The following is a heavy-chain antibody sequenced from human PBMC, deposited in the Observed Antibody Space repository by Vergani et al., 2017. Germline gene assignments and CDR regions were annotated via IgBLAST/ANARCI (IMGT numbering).Heavy chain of an antibody. CDR2: IKQDGSEK. D-gene: IGHD2-21*02. CDR3: ARDCVYVVVTAIRRNYYYGMDV. Sequence: EVQLVESGGGLVQPGGSLRLSCAASGFTFSSYWMSWVRQAPGKGLEWVANIKQDGSEKYYVDSVKGRFTISRDNAKNSLYLQMNSLRAEDTAVYYCARDCVYVVVTAIRRNYYYGMDVWGQGTTVTVSS. V-gene: IGHV3-7*01. CDR1: GFTFSSYW. J-gene: IGHJ6*02.